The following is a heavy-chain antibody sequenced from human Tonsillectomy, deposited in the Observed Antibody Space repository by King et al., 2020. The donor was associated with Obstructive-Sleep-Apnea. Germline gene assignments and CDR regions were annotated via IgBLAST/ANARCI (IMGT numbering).Heavy chain of an antibody. CDR2: IYNSGNT. CDR3: ARVGGYYDILTGYYGDYYYGMDV. V-gene: IGHV4-30-4*01. Sequence: LPLQESGPGLVKSLQTLSLTCIVSSDSISSGDYFWRWIRKPPGKGLEWIGDIYNSGNTRYNPSLNSRVVISVDTSKNQFSLKLSSVTAADTAVYYCARVGGYYDILTGYYGDYYYGMDVWGPGTTVTVSS. J-gene: IGHJ6*02. CDR1: SDSISSGDYF. D-gene: IGHD3-9*01.